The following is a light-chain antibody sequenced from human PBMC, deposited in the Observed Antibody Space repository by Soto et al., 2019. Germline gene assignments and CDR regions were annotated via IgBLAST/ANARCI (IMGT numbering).Light chain of an antibody. CDR1: QGNSNY. CDR2: AAS. J-gene: IGKJ1*01. V-gene: IGKV1-27*01. Sequence: DIQMTQSPSSLSASVGDRVTITCRASQGNSNYLDWYQQKPGQVPHLLIYAASTLQSGVPFRFSGSGSETDFVLTISSMQHEHVAPYYWQEWNSAPTWTFGQGTKV. CDR3: QEWNSAPTWT.